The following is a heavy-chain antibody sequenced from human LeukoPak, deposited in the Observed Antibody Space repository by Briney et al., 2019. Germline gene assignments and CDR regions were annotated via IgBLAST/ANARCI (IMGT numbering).Heavy chain of an antibody. CDR1: GGSISSGDYY. CDR2: IYYSGST. J-gene: IGHJ4*02. D-gene: IGHD4-23*01. V-gene: IGHV4-30-4*01. Sequence: SETLSLTCTVSGGSISSGDYYWSWIRQPPGKGLEWIGYIYYSGSTYYNPSLKSRVTISVDTSKNQFSLKLSSVTAADTAVYYCARYYGGNSGLFDYWGQGTLVTVSS. CDR3: ARYYGGNSGLFDY.